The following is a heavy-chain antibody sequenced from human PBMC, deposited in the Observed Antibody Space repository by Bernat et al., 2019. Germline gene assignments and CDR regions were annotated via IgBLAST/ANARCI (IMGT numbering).Heavy chain of an antibody. D-gene: IGHD4-17*01. CDR2: IRYDGSDK. J-gene: IGHJ4*02. CDR1: GVTFRNYG. Sequence: QVQLVESGGGVVQSGKSLRLSCAVSGVTFRNYGMHWVRQAPGKGLEWVAVIRYDGSDKYYADSVKGRFTISRDNSKNTLYLQMNSLRVEDTAVYYCAKERGYGPFDYWGQGTLVTVSS. V-gene: IGHV3-30*02. CDR3: AKERGYGPFDY.